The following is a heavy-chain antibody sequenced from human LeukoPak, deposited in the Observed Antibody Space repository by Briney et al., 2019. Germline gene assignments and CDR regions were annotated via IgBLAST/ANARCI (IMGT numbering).Heavy chain of an antibody. CDR2: IYPGDSDT. V-gene: IGHV5-51*01. CDR1: GYSFTCYW. CDR3: TRVGYSYGYPDYFDY. Sequence: GESLKISCKGSGYSFTCYWIGWVRQMPGKGLEWMGIIYPGDSDTRYSPSFQGQVTISADKSISTAYLQWSSLKASDTAMYYCTRVGYSYGYPDYFDYWGQGTLVTVSS. J-gene: IGHJ4*02. D-gene: IGHD5-18*01.